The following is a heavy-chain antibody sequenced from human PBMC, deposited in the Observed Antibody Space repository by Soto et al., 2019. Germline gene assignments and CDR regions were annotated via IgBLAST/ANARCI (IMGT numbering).Heavy chain of an antibody. Sequence: QVQLVQSGAEVKKPGASVKVSCKASGYTFTSYAMHWVRQAPGQRLEWMGWINAGNGNTKYSQKFQGRVTITRDTSASTAYMELSSLRSEDTAVYYCARGGTVGATSYFDYWGQGTLVTVSS. J-gene: IGHJ4*02. CDR2: INAGNGNT. D-gene: IGHD1-26*01. V-gene: IGHV1-3*01. CDR1: GYTFTSYA. CDR3: ARGGTVGATSYFDY.